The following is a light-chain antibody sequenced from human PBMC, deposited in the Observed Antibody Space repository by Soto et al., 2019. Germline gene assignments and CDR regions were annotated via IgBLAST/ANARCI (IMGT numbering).Light chain of an antibody. V-gene: IGKV3-20*01. CDR3: QQYASSPWT. Sequence: EIVLTQSPGTLSFSPGERATLSCRASQSVSSSYLAWYQQKPGQAPRLLIYGASSRATGIPDRFSGSGSGTDFALTISRLEPEDFAVYYCQQYASSPWTFGQGTKVDIK. CDR1: QSVSSSY. J-gene: IGKJ1*01. CDR2: GAS.